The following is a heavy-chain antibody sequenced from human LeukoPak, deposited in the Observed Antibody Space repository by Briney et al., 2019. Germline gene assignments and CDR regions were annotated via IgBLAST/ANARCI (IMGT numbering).Heavy chain of an antibody. CDR3: AKGYDSSGYYYFDY. CDR1: GFTFSSYG. D-gene: IGHD3-22*01. V-gene: IGHV3-30*18. J-gene: IGHJ4*02. Sequence: GRSLRLSCAASGFTFSSYGMRWVRQAPGKGLEWVAVISYDGSNKYYADSVKGRFTISRDNSKNTLYLQMNSLRAEDTAVYYCAKGYDSSGYYYFDYWGQGTLVTVSS. CDR2: ISYDGSNK.